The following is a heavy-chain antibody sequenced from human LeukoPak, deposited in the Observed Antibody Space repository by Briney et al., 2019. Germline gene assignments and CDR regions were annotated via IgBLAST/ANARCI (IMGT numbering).Heavy chain of an antibody. CDR1: GFTVSSNY. D-gene: IGHD3-3*01. V-gene: IGHV3-66*01. Sequence: GGSLRLSCAASGFTVSSNYMSWVRQAPGKGLEWVSVIYSGGSTYYADSVKGRFTISRDNSKNTLYLQMNSLRAEDTAVYYCARKDYTSPFDYWGQGTLVTVSS. CDR3: ARKDYTSPFDY. CDR2: IYSGGST. J-gene: IGHJ4*02.